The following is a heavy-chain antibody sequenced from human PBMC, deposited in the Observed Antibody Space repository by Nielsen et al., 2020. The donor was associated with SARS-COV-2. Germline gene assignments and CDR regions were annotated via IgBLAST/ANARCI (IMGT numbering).Heavy chain of an antibody. CDR2: INWNGGST. CDR1: GFTFDDYG. V-gene: IGHV3-20*01. D-gene: IGHD3-22*01. Sequence: GGSLRLSCAASGFTFDDYGMSWVRLAPGKGLEWVSGINWNGGSTGYADSVKGRFTISRDNAKNSLYLQMNSLRAEDTALYHCAGVDDSSGYYRIRYWGQGPLVTVSS. J-gene: IGHJ4*02. CDR3: AGVDDSSGYYRIRY.